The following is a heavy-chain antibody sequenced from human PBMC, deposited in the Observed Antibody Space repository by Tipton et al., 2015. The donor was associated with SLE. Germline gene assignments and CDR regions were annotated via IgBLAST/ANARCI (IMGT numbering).Heavy chain of an antibody. V-gene: IGHV4-34*01. CDR1: GGSFSDYY. CDR3: ARGGILTGYYSYFDY. Sequence: TLSLTCAVYGGSFSDYYWSWIRQPPGKGLEWIGEINHSGSTNYNPSLKSRVTISVDTSKNQFSLKLSSVTAADTAVYYCARGGILTGYYSYFDYWGQGTLVTVSS. J-gene: IGHJ4*02. CDR2: INHSGST. D-gene: IGHD3-9*01.